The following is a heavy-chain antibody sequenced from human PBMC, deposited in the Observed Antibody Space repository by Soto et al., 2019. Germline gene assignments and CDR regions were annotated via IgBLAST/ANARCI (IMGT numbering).Heavy chain of an antibody. CDR2: INHRGST. V-gene: IGHV4-34*01. Sequence: PSETLSLTCVVYGGSFSGYYWSWIRQSPGKGLEWIGGINHRGSTNYNPSLESRVTISVDTSKNQFSLKLPSVTAADTAMYYCARDGFCTSTTCRVGNWFDPWGQGTVVTVS. CDR1: GGSFSGYY. CDR3: ARDGFCTSTTCRVGNWFDP. J-gene: IGHJ5*02. D-gene: IGHD2-2*01.